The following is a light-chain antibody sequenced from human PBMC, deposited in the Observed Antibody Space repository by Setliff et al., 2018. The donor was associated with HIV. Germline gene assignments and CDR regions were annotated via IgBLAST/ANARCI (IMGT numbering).Light chain of an antibody. CDR2: DVN. V-gene: IGLV2-14*03. CDR3: TSYTSSFTYV. J-gene: IGLJ1*01. CDR1: SGDVGAYNY. Sequence: QSALTQPASVSGSPGQSITISCTGTSGDVGAYNYVSWYQQHPGKAPKLMIYDVNKRPSGVSNRFSGSKSGNTASPTISGLQAEDEADYYCTSYTSSFTYVFGSGTKVTVL.